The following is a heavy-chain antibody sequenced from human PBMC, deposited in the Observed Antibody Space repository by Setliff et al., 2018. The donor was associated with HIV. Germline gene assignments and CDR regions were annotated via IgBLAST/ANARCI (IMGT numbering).Heavy chain of an antibody. Sequence: PSETLSLTCSVSGYSITNGYYWGWFRQSPGKGLEWIATIYQTGSIYYNPSLQNRVTLLLDMSKNQFSLKLSSVTAADTAVYYCARQAWHSGRNGYFVDYWDQGTLVTVSS. CDR3: ARQAWHSGRNGYFVDY. CDR1: GYSITNGYY. V-gene: IGHV4-38-2*02. CDR2: IYQTGSI. D-gene: IGHD2-15*01. J-gene: IGHJ4*02.